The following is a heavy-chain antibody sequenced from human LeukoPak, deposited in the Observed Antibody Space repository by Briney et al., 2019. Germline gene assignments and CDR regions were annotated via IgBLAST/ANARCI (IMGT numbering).Heavy chain of an antibody. D-gene: IGHD6-13*01. CDR1: GFAFNTYG. J-gene: IGHJ3*02. CDR2: IWSDSSHK. Sequence: GGSLRLSCAASGFAFNTYGMHWIRQAPGKGLEWVAVIWSDSSHKYFVDSMKGRCTISRDNSKNMAYLQMNSLRVEDTAIYYRASAAGAFDMWGQGTLVTVSS. V-gene: IGHV3-33*01. CDR3: ASAAGAFDM.